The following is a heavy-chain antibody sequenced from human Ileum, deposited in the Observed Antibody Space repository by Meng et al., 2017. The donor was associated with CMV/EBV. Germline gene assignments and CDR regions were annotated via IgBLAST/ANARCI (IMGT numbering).Heavy chain of an antibody. CDR2: IKQDGSEK. CDR3: ARDRQLFV. CDR1: GFTFSSYA. Sequence: GESLKISCAASGFTFSSYAMHWVRQAPGKGLEWVANIKQDGSEKYYVDSVKGRFTISRDNAKNSLYLQMNSLRAEDTAVYYCARDRQLFVWGQGTTVTVSS. V-gene: IGHV3-7*01. D-gene: IGHD6-13*01. J-gene: IGHJ6*02.